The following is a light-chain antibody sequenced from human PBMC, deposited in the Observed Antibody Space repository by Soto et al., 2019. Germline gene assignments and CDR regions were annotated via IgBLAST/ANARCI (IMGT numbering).Light chain of an antibody. Sequence: EIVLTQSPGTLSLSPGERATLSCRASQSVSSSYLAWYQQKPGQAPRLLIYGASSRATGIPDRFSGSGSGTDFTLTISRLEPEDLALYYCQQYGSSRWTFGQGTKVEIK. V-gene: IGKV3-20*01. CDR2: GAS. J-gene: IGKJ1*01. CDR1: QSVSSSY. CDR3: QQYGSSRWT.